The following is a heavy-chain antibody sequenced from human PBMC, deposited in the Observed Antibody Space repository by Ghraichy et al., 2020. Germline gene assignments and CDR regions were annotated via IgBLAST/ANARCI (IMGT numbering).Heavy chain of an antibody. V-gene: IGHV4-31*03. Sequence: SETLSLTCTVSGGSISSDGYFWSWFRQPPGEGLEWIGYMHYSGSTYHSPSLQSRLSISADTSKNQFSLDLNSVTAADTAVYYCARLYHCATSSCPRGGAFDIWGQGTMVTVSS. CDR2: MHYSGST. CDR1: GGSISSDGYF. D-gene: IGHD2-15*01. J-gene: IGHJ3*02. CDR3: ARLYHCATSSCPRGGAFDI.